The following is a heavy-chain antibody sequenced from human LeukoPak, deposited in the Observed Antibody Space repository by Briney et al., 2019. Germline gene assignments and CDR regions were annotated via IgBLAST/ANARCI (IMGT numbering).Heavy chain of an antibody. V-gene: IGHV4-39*01. D-gene: IGHD5-24*01. J-gene: IGHJ4*02. CDR1: GGSISSSSFY. CDR2: IYYRGNT. Sequence: SETLSLTCTVSGGSISSSSFYWGWVRQPPGKGLEWIGSIYYRGNTYYNPSLKSRVTISVDTSKNQFSLKLSSVTAADTAVYYCARSRDGYISTFDYWGQGTLVTVSS. CDR3: ARSRDGYISTFDY.